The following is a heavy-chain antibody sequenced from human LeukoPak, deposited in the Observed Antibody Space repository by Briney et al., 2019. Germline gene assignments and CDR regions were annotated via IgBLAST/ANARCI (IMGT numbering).Heavy chain of an antibody. D-gene: IGHD2-21*01. V-gene: IGHV1-3*01. CDR3: ARDGDQYYFDY. Sequence: ASVKVSCKTSGFTFTTYTMHWVRQAPGQRLEWMGWINAANGNTQYSQKFQGRVTITRDTSASTAYMELSSLRSEDTAVYYCARDGDQYYFDYWGQGTLVTVSS. CDR2: INAANGNT. CDR1: GFTFTTYT. J-gene: IGHJ4*02.